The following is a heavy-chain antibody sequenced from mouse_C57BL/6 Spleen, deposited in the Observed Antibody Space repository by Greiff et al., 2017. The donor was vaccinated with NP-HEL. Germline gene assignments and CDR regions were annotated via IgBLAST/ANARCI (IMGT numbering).Heavy chain of an antibody. Sequence: ESGPGLVKPSQSLSLTCSVTGYSITSGYYWNWIRQFPGNNLEWMGYISYDGSNNYNPSLKNRISITRDPSKNQFFLKLNSVTTEDTATYYCARGGLRPFDYWGQGTTLTVSS. V-gene: IGHV3-6*01. CDR2: ISYDGSN. J-gene: IGHJ2*01. D-gene: IGHD2-4*01. CDR1: GYSITSGYY. CDR3: ARGGLRPFDY.